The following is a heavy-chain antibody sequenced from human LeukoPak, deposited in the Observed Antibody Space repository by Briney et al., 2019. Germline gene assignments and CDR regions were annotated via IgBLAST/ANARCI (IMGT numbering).Heavy chain of an antibody. J-gene: IGHJ4*02. CDR3: VFGVAAAGTLKGLYLDY. D-gene: IGHD6-13*01. CDR1: GGTFSSYA. V-gene: IGHV1-69*05. CDR2: IIPIFGTA. Sequence: ASVKVSCKASGGTFSSYAISWVRQAPGQGLEWMGGIIPIFGTANYAQKFQGRVTITTDESTSTAYMELSSLRSEDTAVYYCVFGVAAAGTLKGLYLDYWGQETLVTVPS.